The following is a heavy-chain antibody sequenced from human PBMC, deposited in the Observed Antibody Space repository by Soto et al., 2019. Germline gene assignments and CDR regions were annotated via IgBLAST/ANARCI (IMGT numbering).Heavy chain of an antibody. CDR2: IYYSGST. CDR3: ARKRGYSYGLGFLGFDY. D-gene: IGHD5-18*01. V-gene: IGHV4-31*03. J-gene: IGHJ4*02. Sequence: SETLSLTCTVSGGSISSGGYYWSWIRQHPGKGLEWIGYIYYSGSTYYNPSLKSRVTISVDTSKNQFSLKLSSVTAADTAVYYCARKRGYSYGLGFLGFDYWGQGTLVTVSS. CDR1: GGSISSGGYY.